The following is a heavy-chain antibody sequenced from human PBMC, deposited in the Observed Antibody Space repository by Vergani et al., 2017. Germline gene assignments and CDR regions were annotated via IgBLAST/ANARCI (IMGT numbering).Heavy chain of an antibody. J-gene: IGHJ3*01. CDR3: ARDGGEYDKDALDV. CDR1: GASISSNSYY. CDR2: IYTSGAT. D-gene: IGHD2-21*01. V-gene: IGHV4-39*07. Sequence: QLQLQESGPGLVEPSETLSLTCTVSGASISSNSYYWGWVRQSPGNGLEWIGRIYTSGATNYNPSLRSRAIMSVDASKKQFSLKLTSVTAADTAVYYCARDGGEYDKDALDVWGQGTKVTVTS.